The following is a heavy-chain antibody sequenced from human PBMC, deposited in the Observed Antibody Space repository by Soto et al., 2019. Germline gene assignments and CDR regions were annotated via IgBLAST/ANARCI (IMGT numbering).Heavy chain of an antibody. CDR2: ISSNGGST. CDR1: GFTFSSYA. J-gene: IGHJ6*02. D-gene: IGHD1-26*01. Sequence: PGGSLRLSCSASGFTFSSYAMHWVRQAPGKGLEYVSAISSNGGSTYYADSVKGRFTISRDNSKNTLYLQMRSLRSDDTAVYYCARSSGTYPPSRYYYGLDVWGQGTTVTVSS. V-gene: IGHV3-64*04. CDR3: ARSSGTYPPSRYYYGLDV.